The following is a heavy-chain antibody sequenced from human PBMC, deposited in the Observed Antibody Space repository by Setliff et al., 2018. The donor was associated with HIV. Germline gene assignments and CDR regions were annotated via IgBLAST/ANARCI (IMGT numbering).Heavy chain of an antibody. CDR3: AREHCSGGSCNGFDI. V-gene: IGHV4-4*09. CDR1: GVAISGHF. Sequence: TSETLSLTCFVSGVAISGHFWGWIRQPPGKGLEWIGYIYISGTTNYNPSLKSRVTISLDTSRNQFSLKLRSVTAADTAMYYCAREHCSGGSCNGFDIWGQGTMVTVSS. J-gene: IGHJ3*02. D-gene: IGHD2-15*01. CDR2: IYISGTT.